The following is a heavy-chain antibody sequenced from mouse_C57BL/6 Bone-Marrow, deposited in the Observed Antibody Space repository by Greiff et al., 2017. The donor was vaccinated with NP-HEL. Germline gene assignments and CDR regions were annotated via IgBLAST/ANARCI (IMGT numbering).Heavy chain of an antibody. J-gene: IGHJ4*01. Sequence: VQLQQPGAELVKPGASVKMSCKASGYTFTSYWITWVKQRPGQGLEWIGDIYPGSGSTNYNEKFKSKATLTVDTSSSTAYMQLSSLTSEDSAVYYCARSGMVTTRDYYAMDYWGQGTSVTVSS. D-gene: IGHD2-2*01. CDR1: GYTFTSYW. V-gene: IGHV1-55*01. CDR3: ARSGMVTTRDYYAMDY. CDR2: IYPGSGST.